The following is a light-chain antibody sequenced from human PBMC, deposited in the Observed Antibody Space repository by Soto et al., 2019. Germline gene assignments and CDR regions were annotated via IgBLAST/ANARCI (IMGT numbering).Light chain of an antibody. CDR2: DND. CDR3: GTWDTGLTAGV. V-gene: IGLV1-51*01. Sequence: QSVLTQPPSVSAAPGQRVTISCSGSASNVGAQFVSWYQHRPGAAPQLLIDDNDKRPSEIPDRFSGSKSDMSATLTITGVQTGDEADYYCGTWDTGLTAGVFGGGTKLTVL. J-gene: IGLJ2*01. CDR1: ASNVGAQF.